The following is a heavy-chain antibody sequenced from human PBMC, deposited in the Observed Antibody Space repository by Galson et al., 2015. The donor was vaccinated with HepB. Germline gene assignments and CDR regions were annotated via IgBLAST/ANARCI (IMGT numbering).Heavy chain of an antibody. Sequence: SVKVSCKASGYTLTSYAMHWVRQAPGQRLEWMGWINAGNGNTKYSQKFQGRVTITRDTSASTAYMELSSLRSEDTAVYYCARDQGGDYGGNSGGWGHRQTWIYGMDVWGQGTTVTVSS. CDR3: ARDQGGDYGGNSGGWGHRQTWIYGMDV. CDR1: GYTLTSYA. V-gene: IGHV1-3*01. CDR2: INAGNGNT. D-gene: IGHD4-23*01. J-gene: IGHJ6*02.